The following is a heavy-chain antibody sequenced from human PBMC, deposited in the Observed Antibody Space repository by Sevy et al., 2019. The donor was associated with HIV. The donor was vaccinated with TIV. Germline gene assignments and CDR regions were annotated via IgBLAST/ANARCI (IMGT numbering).Heavy chain of an antibody. Sequence: GGSLRLSCEGSGFSFKNYPMSWVRQAPGKGLEWVCIISGSGATIFYADSLKGRFIVSRDNSKDTVFLQMNSLTVDDTGTYYCTKSKTRLQSPFGVWGQGAVVTVSS. CDR3: TKSKTRLQSPFGV. CDR1: GFSFKNYP. V-gene: IGHV3-23*01. J-gene: IGHJ4*03. CDR2: ISGSGATI. D-gene: IGHD3-10*01.